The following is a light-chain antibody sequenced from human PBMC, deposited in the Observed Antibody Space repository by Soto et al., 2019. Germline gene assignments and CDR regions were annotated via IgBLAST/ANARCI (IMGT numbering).Light chain of an antibody. Sequence: TQMTQSPLSLSASVGEKIIITCRASRDVGSDVSWYQQKPGQAPKLVIYAASNLYTGVPSRFSGRRSGTDFTLTISSLQPEDFATYYCLQDYNYPITFGQGTRLEIK. CDR1: RDVGSD. V-gene: IGKV1-6*01. CDR3: LQDYNYPIT. J-gene: IGKJ5*01. CDR2: AAS.